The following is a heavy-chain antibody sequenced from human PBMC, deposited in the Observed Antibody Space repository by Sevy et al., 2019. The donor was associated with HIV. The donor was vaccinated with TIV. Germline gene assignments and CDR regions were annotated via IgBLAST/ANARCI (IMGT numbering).Heavy chain of an antibody. Sequence: GGSLRLSCAASGFTFSSYGMNWVRQAPGKGLEWVSYISSSIITIYYADSVKGRFTISRDNAKNSLYLQMNSLRDEDTAVYYCARRGDYGLVGYYYYGMDVWGQGTTVTVSS. CDR1: GFTFSSYG. CDR3: ARRGDYGLVGYYYYGMDV. J-gene: IGHJ6*02. CDR2: ISSSIITI. V-gene: IGHV3-48*02. D-gene: IGHD4-17*01.